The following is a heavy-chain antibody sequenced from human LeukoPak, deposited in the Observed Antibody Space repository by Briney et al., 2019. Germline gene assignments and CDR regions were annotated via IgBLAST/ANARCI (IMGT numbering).Heavy chain of an antibody. Sequence: GGSLRLSCAASGFTFSGYGMHWVRQAPGKGLEWVAFVRYDSSNKYYADSVKGRFTISRDNAKNSLYLQMNSLRAEDTAVYYCAREGGGSYSSAFDIWGQGTMVTVSS. CDR3: AREGGGSYSSAFDI. CDR1: GFTFSGYG. J-gene: IGHJ3*02. V-gene: IGHV3-30*02. D-gene: IGHD1-26*01. CDR2: VRYDSSNK.